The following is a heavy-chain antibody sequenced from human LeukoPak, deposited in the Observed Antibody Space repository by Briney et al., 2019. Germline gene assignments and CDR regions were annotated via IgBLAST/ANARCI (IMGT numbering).Heavy chain of an antibody. J-gene: IGHJ5*02. CDR3: TRFYGFDP. CDR2: IRTKAYNGTT. CDR1: GFTFGDYV. D-gene: IGHD3-16*01. Sequence: GGSLRLSCAGSGFTFGDYVMSWLRQAPGKGLEWLGFIRTKAYNGTTEYVASVNGRFTISRDDSKSIAYLQMNSLKTEDTAVYYCTRFYGFDPWGQGTLVIVSS. V-gene: IGHV3-49*03.